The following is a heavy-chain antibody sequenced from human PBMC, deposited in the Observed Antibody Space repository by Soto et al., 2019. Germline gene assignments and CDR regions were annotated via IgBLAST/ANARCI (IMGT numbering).Heavy chain of an antibody. D-gene: IGHD3-10*01. CDR2: FNPEDGET. CDR3: ATLGFQVRGFWANWFDP. V-gene: IGHV1-24*01. Sequence: ASVKVSCKVSGYTLTEVAMHWVRQAPGKGLEWMGGFNPEDGETIYPQKFQGRVTMTEDTSTDTAYMELSSLRSEDTAVYYCATLGFQVRGFWANWFDPWGQGTLVTVSS. J-gene: IGHJ5*02. CDR1: GYTLTEVA.